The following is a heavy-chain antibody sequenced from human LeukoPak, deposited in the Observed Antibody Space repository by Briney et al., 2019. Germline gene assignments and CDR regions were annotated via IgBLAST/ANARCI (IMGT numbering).Heavy chain of an antibody. D-gene: IGHD3-10*01. Sequence: ASVKVSCKASGYTFTGYYMHWVRQAPGQGLEWMGWINPKSSGTNYAQKFKGRVTMARDTSISTAYMELSRLRSDDTAVYYCANRAKVRGVTRHGWFDPCGEGTLVTVSS. CDR2: INPKSSGT. V-gene: IGHV1-2*02. J-gene: IGHJ5*02. CDR1: GYTFTGYY. CDR3: ANRAKVRGVTRHGWFDP.